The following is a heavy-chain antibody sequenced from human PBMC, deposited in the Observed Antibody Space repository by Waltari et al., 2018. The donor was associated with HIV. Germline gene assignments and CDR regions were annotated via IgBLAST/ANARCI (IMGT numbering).Heavy chain of an antibody. J-gene: IGHJ3*01. D-gene: IGHD4-17*01. CDR3: ARPKIETTRPDAFDV. V-gene: IGHV3-33*08. Sequence: QVQLVESGGGVVQPGRSLRLSCAVSGFTFSIYGMHWVRQAPGKGLEWVATIWFDGTKQYYADSVKGRFTISRDNSKNTLYLQMNSLNPEDTAMYYCARPKIETTRPDAFDVW. CDR2: IWFDGTKQ. CDR1: GFTFSIYG.